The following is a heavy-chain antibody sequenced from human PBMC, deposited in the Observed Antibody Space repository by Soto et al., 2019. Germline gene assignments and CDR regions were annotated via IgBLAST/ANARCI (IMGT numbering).Heavy chain of an antibody. CDR3: ARDSYGMDV. CDR2: ISYDGSNK. CDR1: GFTFSSYA. Sequence: QVQLVESGGGVVQPGRSLRLSCAASGFTFSSYAMHWVRQAPCKGLEWVAVISYDGSNKYYADSVKGRFTISRDNSKNTLYLQMNSLRAEDTAVYYCARDSYGMDVWGQGTTVTVSS. V-gene: IGHV3-30-3*01. J-gene: IGHJ6*02.